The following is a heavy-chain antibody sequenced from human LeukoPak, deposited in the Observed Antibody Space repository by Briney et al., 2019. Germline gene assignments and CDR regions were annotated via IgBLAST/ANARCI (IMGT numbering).Heavy chain of an antibody. D-gene: IGHD3/OR15-3a*01. J-gene: IGHJ6*02. Sequence: ASVKVSCKASGYTFTGYYMHWVRQAPGQGLEWMGWINPNSGGTNYAQKFQGRVTMTRDTSISTAYMELSRLRSDDTAVYYCARVGPRYYYYYYGMDVWGQGTTVTVSS. V-gene: IGHV1-2*02. CDR1: GYTFTGYY. CDR3: ARVGPRYYYYYYGMDV. CDR2: INPNSGGT.